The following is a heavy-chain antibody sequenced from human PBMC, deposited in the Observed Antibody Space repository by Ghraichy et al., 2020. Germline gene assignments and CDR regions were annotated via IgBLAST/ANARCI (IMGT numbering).Heavy chain of an antibody. V-gene: IGHV4-34*01. CDR1: GGSFSGYY. D-gene: IGHD6-13*01. Sequence: SETLSLTCAVYGGSFSGYYWSWIRQPPGKGLEWIGEINHSGSTNYNPSLKSRVTISVDTSKNQFSLKLSSVTAADTAVYYCARGRQIAAAGFTYYYYYYGMDVWGQGTTVTVSS. J-gene: IGHJ6*02. CDR3: ARGRQIAAAGFTYYYYYYGMDV. CDR2: INHSGST.